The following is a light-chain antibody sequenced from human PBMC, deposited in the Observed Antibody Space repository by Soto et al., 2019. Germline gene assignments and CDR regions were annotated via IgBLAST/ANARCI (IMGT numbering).Light chain of an antibody. V-gene: IGKV1-9*01. CDR1: QGIANF. Sequence: IQLTQSPSSLSASVGDRVTISCRASQGIANFLAWYQQKPGNAPKLLIYGASTLQSGVPSRFSGSGSGTDFTLTISSLQPEDFATYYCQQLNSFPNTFGPGTKVEIK. CDR3: QQLNSFPNT. CDR2: GAS. J-gene: IGKJ3*01.